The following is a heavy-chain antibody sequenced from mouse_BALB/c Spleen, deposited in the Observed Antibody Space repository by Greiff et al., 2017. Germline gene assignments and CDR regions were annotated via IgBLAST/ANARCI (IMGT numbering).Heavy chain of an antibody. J-gene: IGHJ4*01. CDR2: IRNKANGYTT. CDR1: GFTFTDYY. Sequence: EVHLVESGGGLVQPGGSLRLSCATSGFTFTDYYMSWVRQPPGKALEWLGFIRNKANGYTTEYSASVKGRFTISRDNSQSILYLQMNTLRAEDSATYYCARDEGDYWGQGTSVTVSS. CDR3: ARDEGDY. V-gene: IGHV7-3*02.